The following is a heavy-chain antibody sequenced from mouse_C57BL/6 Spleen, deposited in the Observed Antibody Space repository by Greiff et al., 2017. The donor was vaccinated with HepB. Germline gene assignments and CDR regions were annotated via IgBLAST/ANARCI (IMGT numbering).Heavy chain of an antibody. CDR1: GYTFTDYN. D-gene: IGHD2-3*01. CDR2: INPNNGGT. V-gene: IGHV1-18*01. J-gene: IGHJ4*01. CDR3: AREGWLLRGYAMDY. Sequence: QLQQSGPELVKPGASVKIPCKASGYTFTDYNMDWVKQSHGKSLEWIGDINPNNGGTIYNQKFKGKATLTVDKSSSTAYMELRSLTSEDTAVYYCAREGWLLRGYAMDYWGQGTSVTVSS.